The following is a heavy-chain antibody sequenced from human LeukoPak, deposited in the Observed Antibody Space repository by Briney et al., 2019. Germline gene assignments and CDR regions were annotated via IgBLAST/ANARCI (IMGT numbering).Heavy chain of an antibody. J-gene: IGHJ4*02. CDR2: ISGSGGST. D-gene: IGHD2-15*01. V-gene: IGHV3-23*01. CDR1: GFTFSSYA. Sequence: PGGSLRLSCAASGFTFSSYAMSWVRQAPGKGLEWVSAISGSGGSTYYADSVKGRFTISRDNAKNSLYLQMNSLRAEDTAVYYCASQLYCSGGSCFYPVFWGQGTLVTVSS. CDR3: ASQLYCSGGSCFYPVF.